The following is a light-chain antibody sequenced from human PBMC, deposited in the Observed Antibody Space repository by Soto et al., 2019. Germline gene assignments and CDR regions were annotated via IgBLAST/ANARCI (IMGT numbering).Light chain of an antibody. CDR1: QSISSY. CDR3: HQRSNWPPDT. V-gene: IGKV1-39*01. J-gene: IGKJ5*01. Sequence: DIQMTQSPSSLSASVGDRVTITCRASQSISSYLNWYQQKPWKAPKLLIYAASSLQSGVPSRFSGSGSGTDFTLTISSLQPEDFAIYYCHQRSNWPPDTFGQGTRLEIK. CDR2: AAS.